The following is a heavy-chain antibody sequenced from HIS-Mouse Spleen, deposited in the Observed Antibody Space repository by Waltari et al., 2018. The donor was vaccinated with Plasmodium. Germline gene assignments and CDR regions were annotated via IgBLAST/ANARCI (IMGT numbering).Heavy chain of an antibody. Sequence: QVQLVESGGGVVQPGRSLRLSCAASGFTFSSYGMHWVRQAPGKGLGWVAVKGYDGSNKYYADAVKGRFTISRDNSKNTLYLQMNSLRAEDTAVYYCAKVAQGTRDAFDIWGQGTMVTVSS. CDR2: KGYDGSNK. D-gene: IGHD2-8*01. J-gene: IGHJ3*02. CDR3: AKVAQGTRDAFDI. V-gene: IGHV3-33*06. CDR1: GFTFSSYG.